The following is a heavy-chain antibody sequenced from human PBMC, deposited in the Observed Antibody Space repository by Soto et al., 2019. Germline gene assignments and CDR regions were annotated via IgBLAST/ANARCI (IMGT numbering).Heavy chain of an antibody. Sequence: QVQLVESGGGVVQPGRSLRLSCAASGFTFSSYAMHWVRQAPGKGLEWVAVISYDGSNKYYADSVKGRFTISRDNSKNTLYLQMNSLRAEDTAVYYCARDSQVGGKVGAIPDYWGQGTLVTVSS. D-gene: IGHD1-26*01. CDR3: ARDSQVGGKVGAIPDY. V-gene: IGHV3-30-3*01. CDR1: GFTFSSYA. CDR2: ISYDGSNK. J-gene: IGHJ4*02.